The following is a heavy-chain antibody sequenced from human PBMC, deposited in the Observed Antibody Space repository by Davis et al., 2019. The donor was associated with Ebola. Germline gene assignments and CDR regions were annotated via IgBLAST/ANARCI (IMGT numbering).Heavy chain of an antibody. CDR1: GFTFSSYA. CDR3: ATDADYGEYGWFDP. Sequence: GESLKISCAASGFTFSSYAMSWVRQAPGKGLEWVSAISGSGGSTYYADSVKGRFTISRDNSKNTLYLQMNSLRPEDTATYYCATDADYGEYGWFDPWGQGTLVIVSS. D-gene: IGHD4-17*01. J-gene: IGHJ5*02. V-gene: IGHV3-23*01. CDR2: ISGSGGST.